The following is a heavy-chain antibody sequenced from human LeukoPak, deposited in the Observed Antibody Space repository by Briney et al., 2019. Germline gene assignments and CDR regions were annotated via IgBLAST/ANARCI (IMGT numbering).Heavy chain of an antibody. Sequence: GGSLRLSCAASGFTFSRYWMSWVRQAPGKGLEWVANIKQDGSEKYYVDSVKGRFTISRDNAKNSLYLQMNSLRAEDTAVYYCASFSRITIFGVVTSAFFDYWGQGTLVTVSS. D-gene: IGHD3-3*01. J-gene: IGHJ4*02. CDR2: IKQDGSEK. CDR3: ASFSRITIFGVVTSAFFDY. CDR1: GFTFSRYW. V-gene: IGHV3-7*03.